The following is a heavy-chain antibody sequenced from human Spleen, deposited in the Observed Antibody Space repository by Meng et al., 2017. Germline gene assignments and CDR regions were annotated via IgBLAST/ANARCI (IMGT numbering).Heavy chain of an antibody. CDR3: ARDDNWFDP. CDR1: GDSVSSNCSA. CDR2: TYYRSKWYN. J-gene: IGHJ5*02. Sequence: QVQLQQSCPGLVVKPSQTLSLTCAISGDSVSSNCSAWKWVRQSPSRGLEWLGRTYYRSKWYNDYAVSMKGRITINPDTSKNQFSLQLNSVTPEDTAVYYCARDDNWFDPWGQGTLVTVSS. V-gene: IGHV6-1*01.